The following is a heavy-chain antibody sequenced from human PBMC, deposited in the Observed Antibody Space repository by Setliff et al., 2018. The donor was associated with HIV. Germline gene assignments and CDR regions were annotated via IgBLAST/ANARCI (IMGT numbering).Heavy chain of an antibody. Sequence: PGGSLRLSCAASGFTFSSYGMHWVRQAPGKGLEWVAVIWYDGSNKYYADSVKGRFTISRDNSKNTLYLQMNSLRAEDTAVYYCAKGFLYYYDSSGYFGYWGQGTLVTVSS. CDR2: IWYDGSNK. V-gene: IGHV3-33*06. D-gene: IGHD3-22*01. J-gene: IGHJ4*02. CDR1: GFTFSSYG. CDR3: AKGFLYYYDSSGYFGY.